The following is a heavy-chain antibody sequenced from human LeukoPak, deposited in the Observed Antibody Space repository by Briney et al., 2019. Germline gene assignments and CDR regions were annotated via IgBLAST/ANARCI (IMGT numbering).Heavy chain of an antibody. J-gene: IGHJ4*02. CDR1: GFTFSSYA. CDR2: ISYDGSNK. Sequence: PGRSLRLSCAASGFTFSSYAMHWVRQAPGKGLEWVAVISYDGSNKYYADSVKGRFTISRDNSKNTLYLQMNSLRAEDTAVYYCAKEVGYSGYGRPFDYWGQGTLVTVSS. V-gene: IGHV3-30*04. CDR3: AKEVGYSGYGRPFDY. D-gene: IGHD5-12*01.